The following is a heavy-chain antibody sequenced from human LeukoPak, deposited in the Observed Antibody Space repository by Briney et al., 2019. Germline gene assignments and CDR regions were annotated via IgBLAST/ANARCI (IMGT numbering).Heavy chain of an antibody. V-gene: IGHV3-23*01. CDR2: ISGSGGST. CDR1: GFTFSSYA. D-gene: IGHD3-10*01. CDR3: AKERGSGSSQPLDY. J-gene: IGHJ4*02. Sequence: PGGSLRLSCAASGFTFSSYAMSWVRQAPGKGLKWVSAISGSGGSTYYADSVKGRFTISRDNSKNTLYLQMNSLRAEDTAVYYCAKERGSGSSQPLDYWGQGTLVTVSS.